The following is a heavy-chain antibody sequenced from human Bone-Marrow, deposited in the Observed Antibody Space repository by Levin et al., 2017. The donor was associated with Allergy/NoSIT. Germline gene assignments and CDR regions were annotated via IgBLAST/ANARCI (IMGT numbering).Heavy chain of an antibody. CDR2: IYYSGSI. CDR3: VQSGYEYYFDH. CDR1: GVSMNRGYNY. J-gene: IGHJ4*02. V-gene: IGHV4-30-4*01. Sequence: SQTLSLTCAVSGVSMNRGYNYWSWVRQSPGKGLEWIGYIYYSGSINYNPSLKSRLTMSVDTSKNQVSLKLSSVTAADTAVYYCVQSGYEYYFDHWGQGKLVTVSS. D-gene: IGHD3-22*01.